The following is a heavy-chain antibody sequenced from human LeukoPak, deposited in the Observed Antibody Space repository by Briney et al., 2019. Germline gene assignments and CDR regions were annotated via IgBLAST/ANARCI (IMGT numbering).Heavy chain of an antibody. V-gene: IGHV3-23*01. J-gene: IGHJ4*02. Sequence: GGTLRLSCSASGFTFSSYGMSWVRQAPGKGLEWVSAISGSGGSTYYADSVKGRFTISRDNSKNTLYLQMNSLRAEDTAVYYCAKTVIVGAIDYFDYWGQGTLVTVSS. D-gene: IGHD1-26*01. CDR1: GFTFSSYG. CDR3: AKTVIVGAIDYFDY. CDR2: ISGSGGST.